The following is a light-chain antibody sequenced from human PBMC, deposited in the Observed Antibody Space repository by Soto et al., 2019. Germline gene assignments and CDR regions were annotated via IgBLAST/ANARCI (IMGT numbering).Light chain of an antibody. CDR3: QQYGSSPRT. J-gene: IGKJ5*01. Sequence: EIALTQSPATLSLSPGERATLSCRASPSVPNYVAWYQQKPGQAPRLLIYGAFNRATGIPARFSGSGSGTDFTLSISRLEPEDFAVYYCQQYGSSPRTFGQGTRLEIK. CDR2: GAF. CDR1: PSVPNY. V-gene: IGKV3-20*01.